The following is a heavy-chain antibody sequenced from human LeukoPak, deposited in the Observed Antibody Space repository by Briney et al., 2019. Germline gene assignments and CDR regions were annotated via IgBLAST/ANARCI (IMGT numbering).Heavy chain of an antibody. Sequence: VASVKVSFKASGYTFTIYAMNWVRQAPGQGLEWMGWINTNTGNPTYAQGFTGRFVFSLDTSVSTAYLQISSLKAEDTAVCYCAITYYDSSGYYYFLDWGQGTLVTVSS. CDR3: AITYYDSSGYYYFLD. J-gene: IGHJ4*02. V-gene: IGHV7-4-1*02. CDR2: INTNTGNP. D-gene: IGHD3-22*01. CDR1: GYTFTIYA.